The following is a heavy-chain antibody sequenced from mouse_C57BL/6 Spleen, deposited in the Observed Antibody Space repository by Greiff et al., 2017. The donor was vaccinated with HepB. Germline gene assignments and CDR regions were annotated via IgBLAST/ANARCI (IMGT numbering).Heavy chain of an antibody. D-gene: IGHD2-1*01. Sequence: ESGPGLVKPSQSLSLTCSVTGYSITSGYYWNWIRQFPGNKLEWMGYISYDGSNNYNPSLKNRISITHDTSKNQFFLKLNSVTTEDTATYYCARDDDYGNSWFAYWGQGTLVTVSA. CDR2: ISYDGSN. V-gene: IGHV3-6*01. CDR3: ARDDDYGNSWFAY. J-gene: IGHJ3*01. CDR1: GYSITSGYY.